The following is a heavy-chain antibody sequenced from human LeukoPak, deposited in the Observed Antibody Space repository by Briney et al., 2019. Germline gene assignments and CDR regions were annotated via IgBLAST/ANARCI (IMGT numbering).Heavy chain of an antibody. Sequence: GGSLRLSCAASGFTFSSYSMNWVRQAPGKGLEWVSSISSSSSYIYYADSVKGRFTISRDNAKNSLYLQMNSLRAEDTAVYYCARALEMATIEYAFDIWGQGTMVTVSS. CDR3: ARALEMATIEYAFDI. CDR1: GFTFSSYS. D-gene: IGHD5-24*01. J-gene: IGHJ3*02. CDR2: ISSSSSYI. V-gene: IGHV3-21*01.